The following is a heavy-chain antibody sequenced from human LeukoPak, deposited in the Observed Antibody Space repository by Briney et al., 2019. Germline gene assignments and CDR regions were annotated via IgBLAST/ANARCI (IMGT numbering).Heavy chain of an antibody. CDR1: GFTFSSSS. CDR2: ITDAVGST. CDR3: AKEIFSGLLYIDY. D-gene: IGHD5-12*01. V-gene: IGHV3-23*01. Sequence: GGSLRLSCAASGFTFSSSSISWVRQAPGKGLEWVSAITDAVGSTHYADSVKGRFTISSDNSKNTVYLQMNSLRPEDMAVYYCAKEIFSGLLYIDYWGQGTLVTVSS. J-gene: IGHJ4*02.